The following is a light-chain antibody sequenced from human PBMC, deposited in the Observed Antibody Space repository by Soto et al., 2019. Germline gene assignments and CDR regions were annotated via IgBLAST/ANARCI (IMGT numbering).Light chain of an antibody. V-gene: IGKV3-20*01. CDR3: QHYGTSAL. CDR1: ESVSTSY. J-gene: IGKJ3*01. Sequence: EIVLTQSPGTLSLSPGERATLSCRASESVSTSYLAWYQQKPGQAPRLLIYGASGGATGIPDSFSVSASVTDFNLTISRLEPEDFAAYYCQHYGTSALFGPGTKVDIK. CDR2: GAS.